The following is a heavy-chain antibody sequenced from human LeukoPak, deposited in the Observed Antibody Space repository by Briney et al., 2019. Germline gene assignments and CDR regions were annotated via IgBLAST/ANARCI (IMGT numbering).Heavy chain of an antibody. CDR3: ARVRTASTTYGMDV. D-gene: IGHD1/OR15-1a*01. J-gene: IGHJ6*02. Sequence: GGSLRLSCAASGFTFSSYWMGWVRQAPGKRLEWVANIKPDESEKYYFYSVRGRFTVSRDNAKNSLYLQMGSLTADDTAVYHCARVRTASTTYGMDVWGQGTTVTVSS. CDR1: GFTFSSYW. CDR2: IKPDESEK. V-gene: IGHV3-7*01.